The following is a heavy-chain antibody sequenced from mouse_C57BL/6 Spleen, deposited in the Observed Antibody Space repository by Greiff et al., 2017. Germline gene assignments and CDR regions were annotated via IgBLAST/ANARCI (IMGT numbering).Heavy chain of an antibody. CDR1: GYTFTSYW. J-gene: IGHJ2*01. V-gene: IGHV1-72*01. Sequence: QVQLQQPGAELVKPGASVKLSCKASGYTFTSYWMHWVKQRPGRGLEWIGRIDPNSGGTKYTEKFKSKATLTVDKPDSTAYMQRSSLTSEDSAVYYCATDYVISLDYWGQGTTLTVAS. CDR2: IDPNSGGT. CDR3: ATDYVISLDY. D-gene: IGHD1-1*01.